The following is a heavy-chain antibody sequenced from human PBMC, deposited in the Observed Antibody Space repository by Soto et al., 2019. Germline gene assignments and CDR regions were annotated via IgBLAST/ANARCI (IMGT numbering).Heavy chain of an antibody. V-gene: IGHV4-28*03. Sequence: PSDNLSLTCAASPYSLRSRYRWGWIPQPPSTGLEWIGYIYYSGTTYYNPSLKSRATMSVDTSKNQFSLKLTSVTAVDTAVYYCAREVEVSFSIVTGYYSRGLDVWGQGTTVTVS. CDR1: PYSLRSRYR. D-gene: IGHD3-9*01. CDR3: AREVEVSFSIVTGYYSRGLDV. J-gene: IGHJ6*02. CDR2: IYYSGTT.